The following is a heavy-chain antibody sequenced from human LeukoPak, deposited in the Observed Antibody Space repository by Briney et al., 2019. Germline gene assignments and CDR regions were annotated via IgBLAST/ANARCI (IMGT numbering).Heavy chain of an antibody. D-gene: IGHD3-3*01. J-gene: IGHJ4*02. Sequence: ASVKVSCKASGYTFTSYGISWVRQAPGQGLEWMGWISAYNGNTNYAQKLQGRVTMTTDTSTSTAYMGLRSLRSDDTAVYYCARGRFGVVIIHKDYFDYWGQGTLVTVSS. CDR1: GYTFTSYG. CDR3: ARGRFGVVIIHKDYFDY. CDR2: ISAYNGNT. V-gene: IGHV1-18*01.